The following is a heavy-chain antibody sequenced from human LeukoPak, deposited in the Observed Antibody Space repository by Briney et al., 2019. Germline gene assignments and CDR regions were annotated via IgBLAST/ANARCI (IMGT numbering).Heavy chain of an antibody. CDR3: ARLSGDYFQH. CDR1: GGSISSYY. V-gene: IGHV4-59*01. Sequence: PSETLSLTCTVSGGSISSYYWSWIRQPPGKGLEWIGYIYYSGSTNYNPSLKSRVTISVDTSKNQFSLKLSSVTAADTAVYYCARLSGDYFQHWGQGTLVTVSS. J-gene: IGHJ1*01. CDR2: IYYSGST.